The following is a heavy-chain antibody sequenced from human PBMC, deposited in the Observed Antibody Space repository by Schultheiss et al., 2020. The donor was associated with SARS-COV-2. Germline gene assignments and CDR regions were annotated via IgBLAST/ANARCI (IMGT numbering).Heavy chain of an antibody. J-gene: IGHJ6*03. CDR2: IYHSGST. CDR1: GYSISSGYY. CDR3: ARGVADYDILTGYYTSYYYMGV. Sequence: SETLSLTCAVSGYSISSGYYWGWIRQPPGKGLEWIGSIYHSGSTYYNPSLKSRVTISVDRSKNQFSLKLSSVTAADTAVYYCARGVADYDILTGYYTSYYYMGVWGKGTTVTVSS. D-gene: IGHD3-9*01. V-gene: IGHV4-38-2*01.